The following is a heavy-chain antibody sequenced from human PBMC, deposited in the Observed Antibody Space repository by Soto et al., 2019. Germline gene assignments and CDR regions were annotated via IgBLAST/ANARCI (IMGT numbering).Heavy chain of an antibody. CDR3: ARDITIFGVVIQNWFDP. V-gene: IGHV4-31*03. CDR2: IYYSGST. Sequence: QVQLQESGPGLVKPSQTLSLTCTVSGGSISSGGYYWSWIRQHPGKGLEWIGYIYYSGSTYYNPFLKSRVTLSVDTSKNQFSLKLSSVTAADTGVYYCARDITIFGVVIQNWFDPWGQGTLVTVSS. D-gene: IGHD3-3*01. CDR1: GGSISSGGYY. J-gene: IGHJ5*02.